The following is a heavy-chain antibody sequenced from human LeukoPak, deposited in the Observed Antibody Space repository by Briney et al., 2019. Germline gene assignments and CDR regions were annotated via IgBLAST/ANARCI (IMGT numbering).Heavy chain of an antibody. D-gene: IGHD1-26*01. CDR3: AKDVGKWESLHFFDY. J-gene: IGHJ4*02. V-gene: IGHV3-23*01. CDR2: ISGSGAST. Sequence: GGSPRLSCAASGFTVSSNYMSWVRQAPGKGLEWISGISGSGASTYYADSVKGRFTISRDDSRNTLYLQMNSLRGDDTAVYYCAKDVGKWESLHFFDYWGQGTLVTVSS. CDR1: GFTVSSNY.